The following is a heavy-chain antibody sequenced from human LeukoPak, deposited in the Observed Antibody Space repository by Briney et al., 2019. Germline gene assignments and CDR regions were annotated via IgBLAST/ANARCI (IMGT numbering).Heavy chain of an antibody. CDR3: TTIYYGSGNTPVSDY. V-gene: IGHV3-15*01. Sequence: GGSLRLSCAASGFTFSSYAMSWVRQAPGKGLEWVGRIKSKTDGGTTDYAAPVKGRFTISRDDSKNMLYLQMNSLKTEDTAVYYCTTIYYGSGNTPVSDYWGQGTLVTVSS. J-gene: IGHJ4*02. CDR2: IKSKTDGGTT. D-gene: IGHD3-10*01. CDR1: GFTFSSYA.